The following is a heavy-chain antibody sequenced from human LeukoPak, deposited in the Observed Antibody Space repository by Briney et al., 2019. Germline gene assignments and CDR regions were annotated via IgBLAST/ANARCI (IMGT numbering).Heavy chain of an antibody. J-gene: IGHJ4*02. Sequence: GGSLRLSCAASGFTLSSYGMHWVRQAPGKGLEWVSAISGSGGSTYYADSVKGRFTISRDNSKNTLYLQMNSLRAEDTAVYYCAKDLAQYQLLSLFDYWGQGTLVTVSS. CDR2: ISGSGGST. D-gene: IGHD2-2*01. CDR1: GFTLSSYG. CDR3: AKDLAQYQLLSLFDY. V-gene: IGHV3-23*01.